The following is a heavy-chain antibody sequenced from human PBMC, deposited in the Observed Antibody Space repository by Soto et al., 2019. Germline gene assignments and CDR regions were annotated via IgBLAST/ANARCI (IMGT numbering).Heavy chain of an antibody. D-gene: IGHD6-19*01. V-gene: IGHV3-30*18. CDR1: GFTFSSYG. J-gene: IGHJ6*02. Sequence: GGSLRLSCAASGFTFSSYGMHWVRQAPGKGLEWVAVISYDGSNKYYADSVKGRFTISRDNSKNTLYLQMNSLRAEDTAVYYCAKAFPPLSSGWHRTYYYYGMDVWGQGTTVTVSS. CDR2: ISYDGSNK. CDR3: AKAFPPLSSGWHRTYYYYGMDV.